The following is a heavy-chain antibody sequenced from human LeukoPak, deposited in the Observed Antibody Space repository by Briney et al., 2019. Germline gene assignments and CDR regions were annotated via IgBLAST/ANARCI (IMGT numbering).Heavy chain of an antibody. Sequence: SETLSLTCTVSGGSISSSSYNWGWIRQPPGKGLEWIGSIYYTGSTYYDPSLKSRVTISVDTSKNQFSLNLSSVTAADTAVYYCARDQLGAVAGTSALDIWGQGTLVTVSS. CDR3: ARDQLGAVAGTSALDI. CDR1: GGSISSSSYN. CDR2: IYYTGST. D-gene: IGHD6-19*01. J-gene: IGHJ3*02. V-gene: IGHV4-39*07.